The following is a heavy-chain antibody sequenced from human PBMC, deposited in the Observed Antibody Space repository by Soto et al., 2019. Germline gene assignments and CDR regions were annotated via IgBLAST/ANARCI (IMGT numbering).Heavy chain of an antibody. D-gene: IGHD6-13*01. Sequence: GESLKISCKGFGYSFTTYWIVWVRQMPGRGPEWMGLIYPGDSDTRYSPSFQGQVTISADESISTAYLQWSSLKASDSAMYYCARRSIAAAVRQPAVMDVWGQGTTVTVSS. J-gene: IGHJ6*02. CDR3: ARRSIAAAVRQPAVMDV. CDR1: GYSFTTYW. CDR2: IYPGDSDT. V-gene: IGHV5-51*01.